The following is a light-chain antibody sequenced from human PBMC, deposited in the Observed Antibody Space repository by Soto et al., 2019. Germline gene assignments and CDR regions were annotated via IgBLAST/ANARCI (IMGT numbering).Light chain of an antibody. CDR1: QSVTYAQ. CDR3: QQYGDVPPT. CDR2: GAS. V-gene: IGKV3-20*01. Sequence: GERAALACMASQSVTYAQLAWYRQTPGQSPRLVIYGASSRAAGIPDRFSGSGSGTDFTLTISRLEPEDFVVYHSQQYGDVPPTFGQGTKVDIK. J-gene: IGKJ1*01.